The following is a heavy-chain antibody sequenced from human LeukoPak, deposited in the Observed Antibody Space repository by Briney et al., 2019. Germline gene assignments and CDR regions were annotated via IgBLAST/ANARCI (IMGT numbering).Heavy chain of an antibody. Sequence: GGSLRLSCAASGFTVSSNYMSWVRQAPGKGLEWVSVIYSGGSTYYADSVKGRFTISRDNSKNTLYLQMNSLRAEDTAVYYCARGRITMARESDAFDIWGQGTMVTVSS. J-gene: IGHJ3*02. V-gene: IGHV3-53*01. CDR2: IYSGGST. D-gene: IGHD3-10*01. CDR1: GFTVSSNY. CDR3: ARGRITMARESDAFDI.